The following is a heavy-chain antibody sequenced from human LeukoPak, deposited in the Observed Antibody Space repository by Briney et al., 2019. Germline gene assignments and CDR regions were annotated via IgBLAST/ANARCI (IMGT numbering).Heavy chain of an antibody. CDR2: TYYRSKWYN. CDR3: AASTWYSSGWYHWFDP. CDR1: GDSVSSNSAA. V-gene: IGHV6-1*01. Sequence: SQTLSLTCAISGDSVSSNSAAWNWIRQSQSRGLERLGRTYYRSKWYNDYAVSVKSRITINPDTSKNQFSLQLNSVTPEDTAVYYCAASTWYSSGWYHWFDPWGQGTLVTVSS. D-gene: IGHD6-19*01. J-gene: IGHJ5*02.